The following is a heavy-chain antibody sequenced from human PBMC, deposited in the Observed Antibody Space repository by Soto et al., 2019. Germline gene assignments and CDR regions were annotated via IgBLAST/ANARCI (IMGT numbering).Heavy chain of an antibody. CDR2: VNWNGGST. D-gene: IGHD1-26*01. Sequence: GGSLRLSCAASGFTFDDYGMSWARQAPGKGLEWVSGVNWNGGSTGYADSVKGRFTISRDNAKNSLYLQKNSLRAEDTAFYYCVRGASLNFDYWGQGTQVTVSS. V-gene: IGHV3-20*04. CDR3: VRGASLNFDY. CDR1: GFTFDDYG. J-gene: IGHJ4*02.